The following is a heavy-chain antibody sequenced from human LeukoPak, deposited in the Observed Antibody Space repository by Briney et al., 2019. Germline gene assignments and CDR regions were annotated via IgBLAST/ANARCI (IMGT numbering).Heavy chain of an antibody. D-gene: IGHD5-12*01. J-gene: IGHJ4*02. CDR2: ISSSSSYI. CDR1: GFTFSSYS. Sequence: GGSLRLSCAASGFTFSSYSMNWVRQAPGKGLEWVSSISSSSSYIYYADSVKGRFTISRDNSKNTLYLQMNSLRAEDTAVYYCAKAHHSGYDLTSFDYWGQGTLVTVSS. CDR3: AKAHHSGYDLTSFDY. V-gene: IGHV3-21*04.